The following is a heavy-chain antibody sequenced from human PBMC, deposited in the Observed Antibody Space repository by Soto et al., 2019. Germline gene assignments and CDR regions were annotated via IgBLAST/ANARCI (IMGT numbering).Heavy chain of an antibody. Sequence: PSETLSLTCTVSGGSISSYYWSWIRQPPGKGLEWIGYIYYSGSTNYNPSLKSRVTISVDTSKNQCSLKLSSVTAADTAVYYCARASYYSDSFSYFLDSWGQGTLVTVSS. CDR1: GGSISSYY. CDR2: IYYSGST. J-gene: IGHJ4*02. D-gene: IGHD3-22*01. CDR3: ARASYYSDSFSYFLDS. V-gene: IGHV4-59*01.